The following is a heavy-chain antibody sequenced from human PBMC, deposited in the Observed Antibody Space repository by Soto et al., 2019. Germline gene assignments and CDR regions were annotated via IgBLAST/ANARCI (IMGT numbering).Heavy chain of an antibody. CDR3: ARLAAAQYYYGMDV. V-gene: IGHV4-39*01. Sequence: SETLSLTCTVSGGSISSSSYYWGWIRQPTGKGLEWIGSIYYSGSTYYNPSLKSRVTISVDTSKNQFSLNLSSVTAADTAVYYCARLAAAQYYYGMDVWGQGTTVTVAS. CDR1: GGSISSSSYY. CDR2: IYYSGST. J-gene: IGHJ6*02. D-gene: IGHD6-13*01.